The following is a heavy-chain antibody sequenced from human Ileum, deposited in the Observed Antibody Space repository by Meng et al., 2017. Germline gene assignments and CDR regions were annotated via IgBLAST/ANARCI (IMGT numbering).Heavy chain of an antibody. Sequence: GESLKISRVASGFTFSNYDMRWVRQAPGKGLEWVSVIYRGSDGRTHYADSVWGRFTISRDNSRNTLYLQMNSLRADDTAIYYCTNRPLNAVYWGQGTLVTVSS. CDR3: TNRPLNAVY. CDR1: GFTFSNYD. V-gene: IGHV3-23*01. CDR2: IYRGSDGRT. J-gene: IGHJ4*02. D-gene: IGHD2-8*01.